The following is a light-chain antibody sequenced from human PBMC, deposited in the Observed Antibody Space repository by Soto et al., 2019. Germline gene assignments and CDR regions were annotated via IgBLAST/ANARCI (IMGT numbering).Light chain of an antibody. V-gene: IGKV3-20*01. CDR1: QSISSSY. CDR3: KQGGLSPRT. J-gene: IGKJ1*01. Sequence: EVVLTQSPVTLSLSPGDRATLSCRASQSISSSYLAWYQQKPGQAPGLLIHGTFKRATGMPDRFSGAGSETDFTLTVNRLEPEDLAVYFCKQGGLSPRTCGQGTKVEV. CDR2: GTF.